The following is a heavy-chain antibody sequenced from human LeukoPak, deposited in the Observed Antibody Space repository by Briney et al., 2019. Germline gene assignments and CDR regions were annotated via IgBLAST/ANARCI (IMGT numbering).Heavy chain of an antibody. J-gene: IGHJ4*02. Sequence: PGGSLRLSCAASGFTFSTYWMHWVRQVPGKGLVWVSRINPDETRTNYADSVKGRFTISRDNAQNTLYLQVNSLTADDTAVYYCARGRLVSQGGGYEYWGQGTLVTVSS. D-gene: IGHD5-12*01. CDR3: ARGRLVSQGGGYEY. V-gene: IGHV3-74*01. CDR2: INPDETRT. CDR1: GFTFSTYW.